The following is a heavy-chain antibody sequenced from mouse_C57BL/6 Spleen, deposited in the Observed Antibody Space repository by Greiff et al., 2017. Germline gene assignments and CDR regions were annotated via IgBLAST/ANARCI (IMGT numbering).Heavy chain of an antibody. CDR1: GFTFSSYA. V-gene: IGHV5-9-1*02. CDR3: TRDQGYSNYDGYFDV. D-gene: IGHD2-5*01. CDR2: ISSGGDYI. Sequence: EVKLVESGEGLVKPGGSLKLSCAASGFTFSSYAMSWVRQTPEKRLEWVAYISSGGDYIYYADTVKGRFTISRDNARNTLYLQMSSLKSEDTAMYYCTRDQGYSNYDGYFDVWGTGTTVTVAS. J-gene: IGHJ1*03.